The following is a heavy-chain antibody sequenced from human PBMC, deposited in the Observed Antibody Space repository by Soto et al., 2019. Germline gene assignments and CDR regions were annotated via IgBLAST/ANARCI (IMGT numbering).Heavy chain of an antibody. V-gene: IGHV1-8*01. CDR2: MNPNSGHT. D-gene: IGHD1-1*01. J-gene: IGHJ4*02. CDR1: GYTFTSFD. CDR3: TRGRNSGDGYNGGGY. Sequence: XSVKVSCRASGYTFTSFDINWVRQATVQGLEWMGWMNPNSGHTGYAQKFQGRVTMTRDTSISTAYMELSSLRYEDTAVYYCTRGRNSGDGYNGGGYWGQGTLVTVSS.